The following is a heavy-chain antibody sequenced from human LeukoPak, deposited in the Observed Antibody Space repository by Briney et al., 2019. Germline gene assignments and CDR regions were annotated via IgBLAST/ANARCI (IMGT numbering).Heavy chain of an antibody. CDR2: IYTSGSTSGST. Sequence: SETLSLTCTVSGGSIGSYYWSWIRQPAEKGLEWIGRIYTSGSTSGSTNYNPSLKSRVTMSVDTSKNQFSLRLSSVTAADTAVYYCARAAPTTGNFDCWGQGTLVTVSS. CDR3: ARAAPTTGNFDC. V-gene: IGHV4-4*07. J-gene: IGHJ4*02. D-gene: IGHD6-25*01. CDR1: GGSIGSYY.